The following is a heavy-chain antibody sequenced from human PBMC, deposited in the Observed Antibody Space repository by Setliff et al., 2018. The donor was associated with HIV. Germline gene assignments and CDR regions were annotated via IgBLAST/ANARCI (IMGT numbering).Heavy chain of an antibody. CDR1: GFTFSSYA. CDR2: IKSKTDGGTT. Sequence: GGSLRLSCAASGFTFSSYAMSWVRQTPEKGLEWVGRIKSKTDGGTTDYAAPVKGRFTISRDDSKNTLYLQMNSLRAEDTAVYYCAKNGQLLWFGELSYGYYYYMDVWGKGTTVTVSS. CDR3: AKNGQLLWFGELSYGYYYYMDV. J-gene: IGHJ6*03. V-gene: IGHV3-15*01. D-gene: IGHD3-10*01.